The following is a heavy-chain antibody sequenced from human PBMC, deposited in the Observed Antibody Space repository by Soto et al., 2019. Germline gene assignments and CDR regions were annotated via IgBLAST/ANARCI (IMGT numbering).Heavy chain of an antibody. CDR2: XXXXXXXX. Sequence: EVQLVESGGGLVQPGGSLRLSCAASGFTFSTYWMHWVRQAPGKGLVWVXXXXXXXXXXXYADXVKGRFTISRDNARXXXXXXXXXXXXXXXXXXXXXXXXTGSYSWRDNWGQGTLVTVSS. D-gene: IGHD1-26*01. CDR1: GFTFSTYW. V-gene: IGHV3-74*01. J-gene: IGHJ4*02. CDR3: XXXXTGSYSWRDN.